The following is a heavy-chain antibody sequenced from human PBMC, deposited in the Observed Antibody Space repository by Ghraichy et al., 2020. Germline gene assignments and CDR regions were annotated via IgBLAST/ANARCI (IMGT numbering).Heavy chain of an antibody. Sequence: GESLNISCAASGFTFSSYAMSWVRQAPGKGLEWVSAISGSGGSTYYADSVKGRFTISRDNSKNTLYLQMNSLRAEDTAVYYCAKSREGLPTIDAFDIWGQGTMVTVSS. J-gene: IGHJ3*02. CDR3: AKSREGLPTIDAFDI. D-gene: IGHD2-15*01. V-gene: IGHV3-23*01. CDR2: ISGSGGST. CDR1: GFTFSSYA.